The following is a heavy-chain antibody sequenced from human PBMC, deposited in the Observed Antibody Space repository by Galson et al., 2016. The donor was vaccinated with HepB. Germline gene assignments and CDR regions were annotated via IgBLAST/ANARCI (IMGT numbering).Heavy chain of an antibody. CDR3: TKDGDSTGYYYSKFN. J-gene: IGHJ4*02. V-gene: IGHV3-43*01. CDR1: GFTFEDYT. D-gene: IGHD3-22*01. CDR2: INWAGGVS. Sequence: SLRLSCAASGFTFEDYTMHWVRQTPGERLEWVSLINWAGGVSYYADSVRGRFTVSRDNAKNSVYLQMNSLRAEDTAVYYCTKDGDSTGYYYSKFNWGQGTLVTVSS.